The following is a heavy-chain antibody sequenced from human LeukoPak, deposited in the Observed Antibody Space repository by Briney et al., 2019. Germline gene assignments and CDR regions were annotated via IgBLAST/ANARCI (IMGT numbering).Heavy chain of an antibody. CDR3: ARDQSGEWELVSGWWFDP. CDR2: INPSGGST. J-gene: IGHJ5*02. V-gene: IGHV1-46*01. CDR1: GYTFTGYY. Sequence: ASVKVSCKASGYTFTGYYMHWVRQAPGQGLEWMVIINPSGGSTSYAQKFQGRVTMTRDMSTSTDYMELSSLRSEDTAVYYCARDQSGEWELVSGWWFDPWGQGTLVTVSS. D-gene: IGHD1-26*01.